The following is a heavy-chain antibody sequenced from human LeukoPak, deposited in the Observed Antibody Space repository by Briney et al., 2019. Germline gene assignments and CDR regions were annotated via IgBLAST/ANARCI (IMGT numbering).Heavy chain of an antibody. Sequence: GRSLRLSCTASHFSFDLYGMHWVRQAPGKGLEWVTFVSYDGSKKLYADSVKGRFTISRDNSKNTLHLQMNNVRVEDTAVYYCARRGSRQAPYFYYGMDVWGQGTTVTVSS. CDR2: VSYDGSKK. CDR1: HFSFDLYG. V-gene: IGHV3-30*03. CDR3: ARRGSRQAPYFYYGMDV. D-gene: IGHD3-10*01. J-gene: IGHJ6*02.